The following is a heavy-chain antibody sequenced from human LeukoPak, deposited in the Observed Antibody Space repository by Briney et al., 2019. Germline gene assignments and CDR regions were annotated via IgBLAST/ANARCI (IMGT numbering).Heavy chain of an antibody. J-gene: IGHJ4*02. V-gene: IGHV4-38-2*02. CDR1: GYSISSGNY. D-gene: IGHD3-10*01. CDR3: ARGLYGSGTDFDN. CDR2: IDHSGSI. Sequence: SETLSLTCTVSGYSISSGNYWGWIRQPPGKGLEWMGSIDHSGSIYYNPSLKSRVTISVDTSKNQFSLRLTSLTAADTAMYYCARGLYGSGTDFDNWGQGTLVTVSS.